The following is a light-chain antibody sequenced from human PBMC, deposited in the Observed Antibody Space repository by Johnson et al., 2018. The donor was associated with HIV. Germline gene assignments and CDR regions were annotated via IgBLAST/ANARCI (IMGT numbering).Light chain of an antibody. CDR2: ENN. J-gene: IGLJ1*01. V-gene: IGLV1-51*02. CDR3: GTWDSSLSAGV. CDR1: SSNIGKNY. Sequence: QSVLTQPPSVSAAQGQKVTISCSGSSSNIGKNYVSWYQQLPGTAPKVLIYENNKRPSGIPDRFSGSKSGASATLGITGLQTGDEADDYCGTWDSSLSAGVFGTGTTVTVL.